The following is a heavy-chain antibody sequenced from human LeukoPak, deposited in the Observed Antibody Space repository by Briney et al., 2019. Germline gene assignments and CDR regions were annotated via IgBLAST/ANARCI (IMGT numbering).Heavy chain of an antibody. CDR2: IIPIFGTA. V-gene: IGHV1-69*05. Sequence: ASVKVSCKASGCTFSSYAISWVRQAPGQGLEWMGGIIPIFGTANYAQKFQGRVTITTDESTSTAYMELSSLRSEDPAVYYCARELAYGSGSYNDYWGQGTLVTVSS. CDR1: GCTFSSYA. CDR3: ARELAYGSGSYNDY. J-gene: IGHJ4*02. D-gene: IGHD3-10*01.